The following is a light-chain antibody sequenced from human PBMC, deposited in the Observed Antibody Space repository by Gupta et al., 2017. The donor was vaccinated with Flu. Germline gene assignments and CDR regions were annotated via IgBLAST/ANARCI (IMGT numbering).Light chain of an antibody. CDR3: QSSDSRI. J-gene: IGLJ2*01. CDR1: SGSSASNY. V-gene: IGLV6-57*01. Sequence: GKTVTISCTRSSGSSASNYVHWYQQRPGSSLTTVIYQDNQRPAGGPARFSGCIDSSSSTAALPIAEVKAEDEADYDCQSSDSRIFGGGTKLTGL. CDR2: QDN.